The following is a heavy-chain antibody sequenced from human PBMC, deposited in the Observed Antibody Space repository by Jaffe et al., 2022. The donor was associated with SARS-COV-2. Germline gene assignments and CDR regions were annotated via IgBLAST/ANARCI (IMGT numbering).Heavy chain of an antibody. D-gene: IGHD1-20*01. J-gene: IGHJ3*02. CDR2: IWYDGSNK. CDR1: GFTFSSYG. CDR3: ARDSRIHNRLHGAFDI. V-gene: IGHV3-33*01. Sequence: QVQLVESGGGVVQPGRSLRLSCAASGFTFSSYGMHWVRQAPGKGLEWVAVIWYDGSNKYYADSVKGRFTISRDNSKNTLYLQMNSLRAEDTAVYYCARDSRIHNRLHGAFDIWGQGTMVTVSS.